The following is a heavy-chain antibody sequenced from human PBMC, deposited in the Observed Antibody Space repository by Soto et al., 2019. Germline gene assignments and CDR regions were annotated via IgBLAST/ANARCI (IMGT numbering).Heavy chain of an antibody. J-gene: IGHJ4*02. V-gene: IGHV3-21*06. CDR3: ARESEDLTSNFDY. Sequence: PGGSLRLSCAASGFTFTRYGMNWVRQAPGKGLEWVSSISSTTNYIYYGDSMKGRFTISRDNAKNSLYLEMNSLRAEDTAVYYCARESEDLTSNFDYWGQGTQVTVSS. CDR1: GFTFTRYG. CDR2: ISSTTNYI.